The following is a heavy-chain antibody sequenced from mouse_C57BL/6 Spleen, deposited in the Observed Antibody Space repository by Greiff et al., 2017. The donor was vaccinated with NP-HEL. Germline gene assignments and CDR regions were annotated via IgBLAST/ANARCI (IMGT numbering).Heavy chain of an antibody. V-gene: IGHV1-12*01. CDR2: IYPGNGDT. Sequence: LQESGAELVRPGASVKMSCKASGYTFTSYNMHWVKQTPRQGLEWIGAIYPGNGDTSYNQKFKGKATLTVDKSSSTAYMQLSSLTSEDSAVYFCARGDYDYYYYAMDYWGQGTSVTVSS. CDR3: ARGDYDYYYYAMDY. CDR1: GYTFTSYN. D-gene: IGHD2-4*01. J-gene: IGHJ4*01.